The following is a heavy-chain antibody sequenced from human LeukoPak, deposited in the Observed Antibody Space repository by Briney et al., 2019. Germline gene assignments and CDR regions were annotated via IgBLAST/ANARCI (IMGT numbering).Heavy chain of an antibody. CDR3: ARSGFSSSWCWSNWFDP. CDR2: IYYSGST. D-gene: IGHD6-13*01. J-gene: IGHJ5*02. Sequence: SETLSLTCSVSGGSISSYYWTWIRQPPGKGLEWIGYIYYSGSTNYNPSLKSRVTISVDTSKNQFSLKLSSVTAADTAVYYCARSGFSSSWCWSNWFDPWGQGTLVTVSS. V-gene: IGHV4-59*08. CDR1: GGSISSYY.